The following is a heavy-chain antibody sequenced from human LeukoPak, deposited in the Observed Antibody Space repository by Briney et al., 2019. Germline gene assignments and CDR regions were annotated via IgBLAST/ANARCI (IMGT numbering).Heavy chain of an antibody. J-gene: IGHJ4*02. CDR2: VIPIFGTA. V-gene: IGHV1-69*13. CDR3: ARYALYYDSSGQYFDY. Sequence: SVKVSCKASGGTFSSYAISWVRQAPGQGLEWMGGVIPIFGTANYAQKFQGRVTITADESTSTAYMELSSLRSEDTAVYYCARYALYYDSSGQYFDYWGQGTLVTVSS. D-gene: IGHD3-22*01. CDR1: GGTFSSYA.